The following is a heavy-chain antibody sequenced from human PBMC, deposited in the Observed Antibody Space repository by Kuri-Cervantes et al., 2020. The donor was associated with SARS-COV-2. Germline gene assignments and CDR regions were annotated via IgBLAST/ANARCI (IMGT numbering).Heavy chain of an antibody. D-gene: IGHD3-10*01. Sequence: GGSLRLSCSASGFIFRNYVMYWVRQAPGKGLEYVSSIRNYGGSPYYGDSVKGRFTISRDNAKNSLYLQMNSLRAEDTAVYYCAIGRGVRGVPLGQFDYWGQGTLVTVSS. J-gene: IGHJ4*02. CDR3: AIGRGVRGVPLGQFDY. CDR2: IRNYGGSP. V-gene: IGHV3-64*04. CDR1: GFIFRNYV.